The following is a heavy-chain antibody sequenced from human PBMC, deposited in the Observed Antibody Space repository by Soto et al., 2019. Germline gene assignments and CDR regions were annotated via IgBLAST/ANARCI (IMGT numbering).Heavy chain of an antibody. J-gene: IGHJ3*01. D-gene: IGHD4-17*01. CDR2: ISGSGGST. CDR3: AKVLYGDAADAFDC. Sequence: EVQLLESGGGLVQPGGSLRLSCAASGFTFSSYAMSWVRQAPGKGLEWVSAISGSGGSTYYADSAKGRFTISRDISQNSRDLERNSLRTADTAVYYCAKVLYGDAADAFDCWGQGTMFAVAA. V-gene: IGHV3-23*01. CDR1: GFTFSSYA.